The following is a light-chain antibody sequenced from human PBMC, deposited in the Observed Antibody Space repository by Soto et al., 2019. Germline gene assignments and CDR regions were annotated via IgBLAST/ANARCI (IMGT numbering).Light chain of an antibody. Sequence: HSALTQPASVSGSPGQSITISCTGTSSDVGGYDYVSWYQQHPGKAPKLMIYDVTNRPSGVSNRFSGSKSGNTASLTISGLQAEDEADYYCSSYTRSSTHVFGTGTKLTVL. J-gene: IGLJ1*01. V-gene: IGLV2-14*03. CDR2: DVT. CDR1: SSDVGGYDY. CDR3: SSYTRSSTHV.